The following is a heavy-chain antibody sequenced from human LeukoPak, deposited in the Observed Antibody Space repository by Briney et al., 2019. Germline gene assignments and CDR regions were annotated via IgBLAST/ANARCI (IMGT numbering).Heavy chain of an antibody. CDR3: ARAGYGDSDFDY. CDR2: IYTSGST. D-gene: IGHD4-17*01. V-gene: IGHV4-61*02. J-gene: IGHJ4*02. Sequence: SETLSLTCTVSVGSISSGSYNWSWIRQPAGKGLEWIGRIYTSGSTNYNPSLKSRVTISVDTSKNQISLKLSSVTAADTAVYYCARAGYGDSDFDYWGQGTLVTVSS. CDR1: VGSISSGSYN.